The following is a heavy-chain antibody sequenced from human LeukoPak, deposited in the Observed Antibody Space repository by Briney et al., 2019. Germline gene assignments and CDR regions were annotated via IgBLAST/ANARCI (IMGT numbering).Heavy chain of an antibody. CDR2: ISYDGSNK. CDR1: GFTFSSYA. D-gene: IGHD3-16*02. CDR3: SKGSPGVIHY. V-gene: IGHV3-30*04. J-gene: IGHJ4*02. Sequence: GGSLRLSCAASGFTFSSYAMHWVRQAPGKGLEWVAVISYDGSNKYYADSVKGRFTISRDNSKNTLYLPMNSLRAEDTAVYYCSKGSPGVIHYWGQGTLVTVSS.